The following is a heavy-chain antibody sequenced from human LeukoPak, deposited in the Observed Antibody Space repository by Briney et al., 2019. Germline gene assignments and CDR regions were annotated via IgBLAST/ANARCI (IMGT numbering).Heavy chain of an antibody. CDR2: MNPNSGNT. D-gene: IGHD5-18*01. J-gene: IGHJ6*03. V-gene: IGHV1-8*01. Sequence: ASVKVSCKASGYTFTSYDINWVRQATGQGLEWMGWMNPNSGNTGYAQKFQGRVTMTRNTSISTAYMELSSLRSEDTAVYYCARGRRARASPLGYRKMLYYYYYMDVWGKGTTVTVSS. CDR1: GYTFTSYD. CDR3: ARGRRARASPLGYRKMLYYYYYMDV.